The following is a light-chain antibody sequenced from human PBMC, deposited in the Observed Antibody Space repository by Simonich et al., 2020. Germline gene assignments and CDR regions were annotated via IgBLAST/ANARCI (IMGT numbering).Light chain of an antibody. CDR1: QDISNY. Sequence: DIQMTQSPSSLSASVRDRVTITCQASQDISNYLNWYQQKPGKAPKLLIDDASNLEKGVPSRFSGSGSGTDFTFTISSLQPEDIATYYCQQYDNLGLTFGGGTKVEIK. CDR3: QQYDNLGLT. V-gene: IGKV1-33*01. CDR2: DAS. J-gene: IGKJ4*01.